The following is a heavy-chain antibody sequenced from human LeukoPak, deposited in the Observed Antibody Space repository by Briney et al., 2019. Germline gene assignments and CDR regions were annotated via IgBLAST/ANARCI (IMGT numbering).Heavy chain of an antibody. CDR3: ARGIVVVPDY. CDR2: ISAYNGNT. J-gene: IGHJ4*02. V-gene: IGHV1-18*01. Sequence: ASVKVSCKASGGTFSSYALSWMRQAPGQGLEWMGWISAYNGNTNYAQKLQGRVTMTTDTSTSTAYMELRSLRSDDTAVYYCARGIVVVPDYWGQGTLVTVSS. CDR1: GGTFSSYA. D-gene: IGHD3-22*01.